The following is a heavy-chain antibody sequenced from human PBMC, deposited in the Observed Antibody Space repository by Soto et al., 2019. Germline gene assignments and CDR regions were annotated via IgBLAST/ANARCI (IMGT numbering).Heavy chain of an antibody. D-gene: IGHD6-19*01. CDR3: ARRHLAVAVSPWFDP. V-gene: IGHV2-26*01. CDR1: GLSITDSEMG. Sequence: QVTLKESGPVLVKPTETLTLRCTVSGLSITDSEMGVSWIRQPPGQPLEWLAHIDSSGEKSYRTFLKSRLALSNDTSKSQIVLTMTNMDPADTATYYCARRHLAVAVSPWFDPWGQGIPVTVSS. CDR2: IDSSGEK. J-gene: IGHJ5*02.